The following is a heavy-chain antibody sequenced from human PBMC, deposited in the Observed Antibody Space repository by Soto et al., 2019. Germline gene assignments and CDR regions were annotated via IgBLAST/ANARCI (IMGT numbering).Heavy chain of an antibody. D-gene: IGHD3-3*01. J-gene: IGHJ4*02. CDR1: GGTFSSYT. CDR2: IIPILGIA. Sequence: QVQLVQSGAEVKKPGSSVKVSCKASGGTFSSYTISWVRQAPGQGLEWRGRIIPILGIAKYAQKFQGRATITAAKSTTTAYRELSSLRSEDTAVYYCASRDYAFWSGYFDYWCQGPLVTVSA. CDR3: ASRDYAFWSGYFDY. V-gene: IGHV1-69*02.